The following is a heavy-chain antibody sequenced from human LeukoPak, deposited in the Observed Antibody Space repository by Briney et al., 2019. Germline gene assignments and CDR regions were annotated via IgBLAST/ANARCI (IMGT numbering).Heavy chain of an antibody. J-gene: IGHJ4*02. D-gene: IGHD5-24*01. Sequence: PSETLSLTCTVSGGSISTSSYYWGWIRQPPGKGLEWIGYIYYSGSTNYNPSLKSRVTISVDTSKNQFSLKLSSVTAADTAIYYCAKVRDGDAIVDYWGQGTLVTVSS. V-gene: IGHV4-61*05. CDR3: AKVRDGDAIVDY. CDR1: GGSISTSSYY. CDR2: IYYSGST.